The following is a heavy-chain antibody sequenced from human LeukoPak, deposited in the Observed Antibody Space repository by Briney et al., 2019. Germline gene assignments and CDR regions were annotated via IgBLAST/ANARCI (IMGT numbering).Heavy chain of an antibody. J-gene: IGHJ6*02. CDR2: ISYDGSNK. Sequence: VQPGRSLRLSSAASGFTFSSYAMHWVRQAPGKGLEWVAVISYDGSNKYYADSVKGRFTISRDNSKNTLYLQMNSLRAEDTAVYYCARDRAGQQLAPWYYYYGMDVWGQGTTVTVSS. D-gene: IGHD6-13*01. V-gene: IGHV3-30*04. CDR3: ARDRAGQQLAPWYYYYGMDV. CDR1: GFTFSSYA.